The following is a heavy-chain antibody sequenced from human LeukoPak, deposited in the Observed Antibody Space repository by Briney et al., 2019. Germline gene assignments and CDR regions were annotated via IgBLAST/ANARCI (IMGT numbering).Heavy chain of an antibody. J-gene: IGHJ6*03. CDR1: GFTFSSYG. D-gene: IGHD5-24*01. CDR2: IREDGSNK. Sequence: PGGSLRLSCAASGFTFSSYGMHWVRQAPGKGLEWVAFIREDGSNKYYADSVKGRLTISRDNSKNTLYLQVNSLRAEDTAVYYCAMLDGYHSYYYYYYMDVWGKGTTVTVSS. V-gene: IGHV3-30*02. CDR3: AMLDGYHSYYYYYYMDV.